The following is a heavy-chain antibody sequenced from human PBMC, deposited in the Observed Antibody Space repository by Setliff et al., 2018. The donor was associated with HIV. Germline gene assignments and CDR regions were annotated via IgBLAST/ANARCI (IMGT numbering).Heavy chain of an antibody. J-gene: IGHJ6*02. Sequence: GASVKVSCKASGYTFTGYYMHWVRQAPGQGLEWMGGIIPMFGTANYAQKFQGRVTISADESTCTAYMELSSLRSEDTAVYYCAGDHCSSSVCYEYSYYGMDVWGQGTTVTVSS. CDR2: IIPMFGTA. CDR1: GYTFTGYY. CDR3: AGDHCSSSVCYEYSYYGMDV. D-gene: IGHD2-2*01. V-gene: IGHV1-69*13.